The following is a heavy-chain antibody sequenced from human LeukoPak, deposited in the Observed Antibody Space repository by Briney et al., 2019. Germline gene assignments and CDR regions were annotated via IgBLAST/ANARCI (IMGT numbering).Heavy chain of an antibody. V-gene: IGHV3-30*14. Sequence: GGSLRLSCGASGFTFSSYAMHWVRQAPGKGLEWVAVISYDGSNKYYADSVKGRFTISRDNSKNTLYLQMNSLRAEDTAVYYCARNGYCGGDCDNYFDYWGQGTLVTVSS. D-gene: IGHD2-21*02. J-gene: IGHJ4*02. CDR2: ISYDGSNK. CDR3: ARNGYCGGDCDNYFDY. CDR1: GFTFSSYA.